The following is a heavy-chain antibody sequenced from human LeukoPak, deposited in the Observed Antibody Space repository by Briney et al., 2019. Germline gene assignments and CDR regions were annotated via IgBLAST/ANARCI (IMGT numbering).Heavy chain of an antibody. V-gene: IGHV4-59*08. CDR2: IYYSGST. CDR1: GGSISSYY. D-gene: IGHD3-9*01. J-gene: IGHJ3*02. Sequence: SETLSLTCTVSGGSISSYYWSWIRQPPGKGLEWIGYIYYSGSTNYNPSLKSRVTISVDTSKNQFSLKLSSVTAADTAVYYCAGQDYGMVFDIRGQGTMVTVSS. CDR3: AGQDYGMVFDI.